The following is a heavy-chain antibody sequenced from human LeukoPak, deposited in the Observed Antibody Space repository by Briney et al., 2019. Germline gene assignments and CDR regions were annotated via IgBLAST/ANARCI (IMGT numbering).Heavy chain of an antibody. D-gene: IGHD5-12*01. CDR1: GFTFSNYA. Sequence: PGGSLRLSCAASGFTFSNYAMRWVRQAPGKGLEWVSSISSSSSYIYYADSVKGRFTISRDNAKNSLYLQMNSLRAEDTAVYYCARGPWDIVATIDFDYWGQGTLVTVSS. CDR3: ARGPWDIVATIDFDY. V-gene: IGHV3-21*01. CDR2: ISSSSSYI. J-gene: IGHJ4*02.